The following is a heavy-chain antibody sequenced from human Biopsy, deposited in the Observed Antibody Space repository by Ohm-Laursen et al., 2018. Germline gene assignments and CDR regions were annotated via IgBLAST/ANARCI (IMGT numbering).Heavy chain of an antibody. D-gene: IGHD3-3*01. CDR2: ITSGSSFI. V-gene: IGHV3-21*01. CDR1: GFTLSGYT. CDR3: VRASIFGVATSGFYYYGMDV. Sequence: SLRLSCAAFGFTLSGYTMDWVRQAPGKGLEWVSSITSGSSFINYADSVKGRFTISRDNSKNTLYLQMNSLRAEDTAVYYCVRASIFGVATSGFYYYGMDVWGQGTTVTVSS. J-gene: IGHJ6*02.